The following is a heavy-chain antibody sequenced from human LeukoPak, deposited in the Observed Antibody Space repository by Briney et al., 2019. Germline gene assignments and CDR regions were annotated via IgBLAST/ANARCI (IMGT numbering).Heavy chain of an antibody. CDR1: GGSFSGYY. J-gene: IGHJ4*02. Sequence: SETLSLTCAVYGGSFSGYYWSWIRQPPGKGLEWIGEINHSGSTNYNPSLKSRVTISVDTSKNQFSLKLSSVTAADTAVYYCARGSWLRKFDYWGQGTLVTVSS. CDR3: ARGSWLRKFDY. CDR2: INHSGST. V-gene: IGHV4-34*01. D-gene: IGHD5-12*01.